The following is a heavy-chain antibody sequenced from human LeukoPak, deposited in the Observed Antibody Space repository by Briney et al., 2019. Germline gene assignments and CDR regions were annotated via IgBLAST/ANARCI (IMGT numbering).Heavy chain of an antibody. CDR1: GDSINNYY. V-gene: IGHV4-59*08. CDR2: IYYSGST. D-gene: IGHD2-15*01. Sequence: SETLSLTCTVSGDSINNYYWSWIRQPPGKGLEWIGYIYYSGSTNYNPSLKSRVTISVDTSKNQFSLKLSSVTAADTAVYYCARRDYSDDWFNPWGQGTLVTVSS. CDR3: ARRDYSDDWFNP. J-gene: IGHJ5*02.